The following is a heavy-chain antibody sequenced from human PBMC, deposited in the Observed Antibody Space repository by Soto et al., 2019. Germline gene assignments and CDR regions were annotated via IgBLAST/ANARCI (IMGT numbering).Heavy chain of an antibody. CDR1: GGSISSYY. CDR3: ARRDYDILTGYYTLGFHP. Sequence: SETLSLTCTVSGGSISSYYWSWIRQPPGKGLEWIGYIYYSGSTNYNPSLKSRVTISVDTSKNQFSLKLSSVTAADTAVYYCARRDYDILTGYYTLGFHPWGQGPLVTVS. J-gene: IGHJ5*02. CDR2: IYYSGST. D-gene: IGHD3-9*01. V-gene: IGHV4-59*08.